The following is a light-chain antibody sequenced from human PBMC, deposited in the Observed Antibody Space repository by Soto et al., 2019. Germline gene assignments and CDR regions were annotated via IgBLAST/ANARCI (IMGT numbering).Light chain of an antibody. Sequence: DIQMTQSPSTLSGSVGDRVTITCRASRTISSWLAWYQQKPGKAPKLLIYKASTLKSGVPSRFSGSGSGTDFTLTISSLQSQDFAVYYCHQYYKWPLTFGGGTKVDIK. CDR1: RTISSW. CDR2: KAS. CDR3: HQYYKWPLT. J-gene: IGKJ4*01. V-gene: IGKV1-5*03.